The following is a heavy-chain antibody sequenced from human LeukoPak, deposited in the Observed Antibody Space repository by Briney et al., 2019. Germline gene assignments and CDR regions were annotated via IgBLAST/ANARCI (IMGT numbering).Heavy chain of an antibody. Sequence: GRSLRLSCAASGFTFSSYAMHWVRQAPGKGLEWVAVISYDGSNKYYADSVKGRFTISRDNSKNTLYLQMNSLRAEDTAVYYCARDRHYGMDVWGQGTTVTVSS. CDR1: GFTFSSYA. V-gene: IGHV3-30*04. CDR3: ARDRHYGMDV. CDR2: ISYDGSNK. J-gene: IGHJ6*02.